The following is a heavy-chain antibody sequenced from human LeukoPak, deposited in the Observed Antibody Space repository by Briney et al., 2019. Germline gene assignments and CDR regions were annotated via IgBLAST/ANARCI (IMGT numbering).Heavy chain of an antibody. Sequence: SVQVSCKASGGTFSSYAISWVRQAPGQGLEWMGGIIPIFGTATYAQKFQGRVTITADESTSTAYMELSSLRSEDTAVYYCARGTRYYDSRHLGYWGQGTLVTVSS. CDR1: GGTFSSYA. D-gene: IGHD3-22*01. CDR3: ARGTRYYDSRHLGY. J-gene: IGHJ4*02. V-gene: IGHV1-69*13. CDR2: IIPIFGTA.